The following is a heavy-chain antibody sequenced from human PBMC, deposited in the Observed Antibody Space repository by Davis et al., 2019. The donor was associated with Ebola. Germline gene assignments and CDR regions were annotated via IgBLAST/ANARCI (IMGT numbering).Heavy chain of an antibody. Sequence: SVKVSCKASGGTFSSYAISWVRQAPGQGLEWMGGIIPIFGTANYAQKFQGRVTITADESTSTAYMELRSLRSDDTAVYYCARDFKVVVPAAYYGMDVWGQGTTVTVSS. CDR3: ARDFKVVVPAAYYGMDV. CDR2: IIPIFGTA. V-gene: IGHV1-69*13. D-gene: IGHD2-2*01. J-gene: IGHJ6*02. CDR1: GGTFSSYA.